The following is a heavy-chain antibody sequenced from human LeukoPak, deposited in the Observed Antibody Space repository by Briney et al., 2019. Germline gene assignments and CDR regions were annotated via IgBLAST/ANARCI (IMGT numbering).Heavy chain of an antibody. V-gene: IGHV4-34*01. D-gene: IGHD2-2*01. CDR3: ARGRVVPAASHYYYYGMDV. CDR1: GGSFSGYY. CDR2: INHSGST. Sequence: PSETLSLTCAVYGGSFSGYYWSWIRQPPGKGLEWIGEINHSGSTNYNPSLKSRVTISVDTSKNQFSLKLSSVTAADTAVYYCARGRVVPAASHYYYYGMDVWGQGTTVTVSS. J-gene: IGHJ6*02.